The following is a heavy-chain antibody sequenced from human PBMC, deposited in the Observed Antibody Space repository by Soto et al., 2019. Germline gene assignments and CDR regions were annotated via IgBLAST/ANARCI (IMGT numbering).Heavy chain of an antibody. CDR1: GGSISSYY. CDR2: IYHSGST. D-gene: IGHD2-21*01. CDR3: ARGNVVAIDY. V-gene: IGHV4-59*12. J-gene: IGHJ4*02. Sequence: SETLSLTCTVSGGSISSYYWTWIRQPPGEGLEWIGYIYHSGSTYYNPSLKSRVTISVDRSKNQFSLKLSSVTAADTAVYYCARGNVVAIDYWGQGTLVTVSS.